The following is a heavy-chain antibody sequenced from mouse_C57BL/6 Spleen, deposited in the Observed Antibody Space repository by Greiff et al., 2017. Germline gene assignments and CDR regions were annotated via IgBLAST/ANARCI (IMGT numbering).Heavy chain of an antibody. CDR3: ARVGLLRPWFAY. CDR1: GFTFSDYY. D-gene: IGHD2-3*01. Sequence: EVHLVESEGGLVQPGSSMKLSCTASGFTFSDYYMAWVRQVPEKGLEWVANINYDGSSTYYLDSLKSRFIISRDNAKNILYLQMSSLKSEDTATYYCARVGLLRPWFAYWGQGTLVTVSA. V-gene: IGHV5-16*01. J-gene: IGHJ3*01. CDR2: INYDGSST.